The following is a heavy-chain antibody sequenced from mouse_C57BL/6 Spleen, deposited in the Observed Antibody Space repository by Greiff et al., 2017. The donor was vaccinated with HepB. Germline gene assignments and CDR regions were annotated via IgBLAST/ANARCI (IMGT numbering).Heavy chain of an antibody. CDR2: ISSGSSTI. D-gene: IGHD1-1*01. CDR1: GFTFSDYG. Sequence: EVQGVESGGGLVKPGGSLKLSCAASGFTFSDYGMHWVRQAPEKGLEWVAYISSGSSTIYYADTVKGRFTISRDNAKNTLFLQMTSLRSEDTAMYYCARSYYGSPAWFAYWGQGTLVTVSA. V-gene: IGHV5-17*01. J-gene: IGHJ3*01. CDR3: ARSYYGSPAWFAY.